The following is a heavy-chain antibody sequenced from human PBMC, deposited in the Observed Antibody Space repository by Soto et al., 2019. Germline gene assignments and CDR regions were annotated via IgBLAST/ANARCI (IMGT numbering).Heavy chain of an antibody. CDR3: ARTSKYHLKPLIPFDY. V-gene: IGHV3-33*01. Sequence: GGSLRLSCAASGFTFSSYGMHWVRQAPGKGLEWVAVIWYDGSNKYYADSVKGRFTISRDNSKNTLYLQMNSLRAEDTAVYYCARTSKYHLKPLIPFDYWGQGTLVTVSS. CDR2: IWYDGSNK. CDR1: GFTFSSYG. J-gene: IGHJ4*02.